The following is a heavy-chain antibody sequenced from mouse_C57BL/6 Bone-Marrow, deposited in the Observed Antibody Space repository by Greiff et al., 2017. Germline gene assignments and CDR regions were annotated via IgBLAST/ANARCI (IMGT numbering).Heavy chain of an antibody. CDR2: IRSKSNNYAT. V-gene: IGHV10-1*01. Sequence: EVHLVESGGGLVQPKGSLKLSCAASGFSFNTYAMNWVRQAPGKGLEWVARIRSKSNNYATYYADSVKDRFTISRDDSESMLYLQMNNLKTEDTAMYYCVRNPKLLRGLAYWGQGTLVTVSA. D-gene: IGHD1-1*01. CDR3: VRNPKLLRGLAY. J-gene: IGHJ3*01. CDR1: GFSFNTYA.